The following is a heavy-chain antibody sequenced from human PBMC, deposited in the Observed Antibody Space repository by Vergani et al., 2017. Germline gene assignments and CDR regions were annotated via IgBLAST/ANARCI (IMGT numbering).Heavy chain of an antibody. CDR2: LSYDGTNK. CDR3: ARVLVDTTMAYAFDI. CDR1: GFSFSTYA. V-gene: IGHV3-30*03. D-gene: IGHD5-18*01. J-gene: IGHJ3*02. Sequence: QVKLVESGGGVVQPGRSLRLSCAASGFSFSTYAMHWVRQAPGKGLEWVALLSYDGTNKYYADSVKGLFTISRDNSKNTLYLQMNSLRAEDTAVYYCARVLVDTTMAYAFDIWGQGTMVTVSS.